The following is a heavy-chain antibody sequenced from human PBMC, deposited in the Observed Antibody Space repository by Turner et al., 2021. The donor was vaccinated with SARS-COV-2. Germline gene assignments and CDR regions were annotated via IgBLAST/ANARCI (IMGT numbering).Heavy chain of an antibody. CDR1: GYTFTDYY. CDR3: ARDPTTTVTVDDYYYGMDV. CDR2: INPNSGGT. Sequence: QVQLVQSGAEVKKPGATVKVSCKTSGYTFTDYYVHWVRQAPGQGLEWMGWINPNSGGTNYAQKFLGRVTMARDTSISTAYMELSWLRSDDTAVYYCARDPTTTVTVDDYYYGMDVWGQGTTVTVSS. V-gene: IGHV1-2*02. D-gene: IGHD4-17*01. J-gene: IGHJ6*02.